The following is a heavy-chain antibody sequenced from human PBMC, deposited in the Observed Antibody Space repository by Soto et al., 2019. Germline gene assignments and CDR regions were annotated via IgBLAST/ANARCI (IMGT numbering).Heavy chain of an antibody. V-gene: IGHV5-10-1*01. D-gene: IGHD2-2*01. CDR3: ARCFSTSCPLDY. CDR1: GYIFTNYW. Sequence: PGESPKISCKGSGYIFTNYWISWVRQKPGQGLEWVGRIDPSDSYINYSPSFQGHVTVSADKSISTAYLQWSSLKASDTAMYYCARCFSTSCPLDYWGQGTLVTVSS. CDR2: IDPSDSYI. J-gene: IGHJ4*02.